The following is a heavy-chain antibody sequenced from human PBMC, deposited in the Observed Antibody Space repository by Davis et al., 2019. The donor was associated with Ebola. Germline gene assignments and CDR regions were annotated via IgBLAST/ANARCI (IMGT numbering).Heavy chain of an antibody. CDR3: ATLPGYY. CDR2: IIGSGGST. V-gene: IGHV3-23*01. Sequence: GALRLSCAASGFTFDNYAMSWVRQAPGKGLEWVSAIIGSGGSTYYADSVKGRFTISRDNSKNTLYLQMNNLRVEDTAVYYCATLPGYYWGQGTLVTVSS. J-gene: IGHJ4*02. CDR1: GFTFDNYA. D-gene: IGHD1-26*01.